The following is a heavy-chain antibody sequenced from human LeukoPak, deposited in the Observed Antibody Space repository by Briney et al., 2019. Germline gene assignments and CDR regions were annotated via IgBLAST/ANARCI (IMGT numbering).Heavy chain of an antibody. Sequence: ASVKVSCKASGYTFTRYYMHWVRQAPGQGLEWMGWINPNSGGTNYAQKFQGRVTMTRDTSISTAYMELSRLRSDDTAVYYCARDRRVTLRSSSMLAGDYWRQGSLVTVSS. D-gene: IGHD3-22*01. CDR2: INPNSGGT. CDR1: GYTFTRYY. V-gene: IGHV1-2*02. CDR3: ARDRRVTLRSSSMLAGDY. J-gene: IGHJ4*02.